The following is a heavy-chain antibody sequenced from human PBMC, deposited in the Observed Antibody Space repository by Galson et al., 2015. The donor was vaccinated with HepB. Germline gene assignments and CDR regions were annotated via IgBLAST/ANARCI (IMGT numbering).Heavy chain of an antibody. V-gene: IGHV3-23*01. Sequence: LRLSCAASGFTFSTYAMSWVRQAPGKGLEWVSAISGSSGSTYYADSVKGWFTISRDNSKNTLYLQMNSLRAEDTAVYYCAKFMVTYYYDSSGYYYGAFDYWGQGTLVTVSS. CDR2: ISGSSGST. CDR1: GFTFSTYA. D-gene: IGHD3-22*01. CDR3: AKFMVTYYYDSSGYYYGAFDY. J-gene: IGHJ4*02.